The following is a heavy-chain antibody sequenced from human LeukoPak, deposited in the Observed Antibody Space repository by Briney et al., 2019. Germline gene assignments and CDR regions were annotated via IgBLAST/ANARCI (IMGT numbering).Heavy chain of an antibody. V-gene: IGHV4-31*03. CDR1: GDSISSGAYY. J-gene: IGHJ3*02. CDR3: ARGGYDFWSGYSNDAFDI. CDR2: IYYSGST. Sequence: SETLSLTCTVSGDSISSGAYYWSWLRQHPGKGLEWIGYIYYSGSTDYNPSLKSRVTIPVDKSNKQFSLKLSSVTAADTAVYYCARGGYDFWSGYSNDAFDIWGQGTMVTVSS. D-gene: IGHD3-3*01.